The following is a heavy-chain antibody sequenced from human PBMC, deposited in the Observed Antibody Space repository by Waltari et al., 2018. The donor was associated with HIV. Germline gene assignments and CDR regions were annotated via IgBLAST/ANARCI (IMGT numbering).Heavy chain of an antibody. Sequence: QVQLVESGGGVVQPGKSLRLSCAASGFTFSSYGIHWVRQAPGKGLGWVGVISFYGRNEYYADSVKGRFTISRDNSKNTVYLQMNSLRAEDTAVYYCAKEGWELLQFGYYFDYWGQGTLVTVSS. CDR3: AKEGWELLQFGYYFDY. V-gene: IGHV3-30*18. D-gene: IGHD1-26*01. CDR1: GFTFSSYG. J-gene: IGHJ4*02. CDR2: ISFYGRNE.